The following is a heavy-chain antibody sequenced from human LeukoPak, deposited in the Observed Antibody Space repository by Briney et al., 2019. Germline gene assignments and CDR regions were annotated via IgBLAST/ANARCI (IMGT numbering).Heavy chain of an antibody. CDR3: AKRVPYSSSSVYFDC. J-gene: IGHJ4*02. CDR1: GFTFTNYV. D-gene: IGHD6-6*01. CDR2: ISDDGRST. V-gene: IGHV3-23*01. Sequence: QSGGSLRLSCAASGFTFTNYVMSWVRQAPGKGLEWVSAISDDGRSTYYADSVKGRFTISRDNSKNTLYLQMNNLRAEDTAFYCCAKRVPYSSSSVYFDCWGQGTLVTVSS.